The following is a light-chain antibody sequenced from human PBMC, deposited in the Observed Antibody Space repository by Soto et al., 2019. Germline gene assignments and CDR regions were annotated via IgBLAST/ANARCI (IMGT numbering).Light chain of an antibody. Sequence: EIVMTQSPATLSVSPGERATLSCRASQSVSSNLAWYQQKPGQAPRLLIYGASTRATGIPARFSGSGSGTEFTLTISSRRSEDFAVYYCQQHNNWPPWTFGQGTKVEIK. V-gene: IGKV3-15*01. CDR1: QSVSSN. CDR2: GAS. CDR3: QQHNNWPPWT. J-gene: IGKJ1*01.